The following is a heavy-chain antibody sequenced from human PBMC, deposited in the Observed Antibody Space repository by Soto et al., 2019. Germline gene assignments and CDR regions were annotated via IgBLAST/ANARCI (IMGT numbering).Heavy chain of an antibody. CDR1: GGSFTNSRYY. D-gene: IGHD4-17*01. CDR3: VSQRTTVPTQAYFDY. Sequence: XTLSLRCTVPGGSFTNSRYYWGWIRQSPGKGLEWIGIVYYRGRSYSKSSVKSRVTISVDTSKNRFSLSLNSVTASDTAVYFCVSQRTTVPTQAYFDYWGPGALATVSS. V-gene: IGHV4-39*01. J-gene: IGHJ4*02. CDR2: VYYRGRS.